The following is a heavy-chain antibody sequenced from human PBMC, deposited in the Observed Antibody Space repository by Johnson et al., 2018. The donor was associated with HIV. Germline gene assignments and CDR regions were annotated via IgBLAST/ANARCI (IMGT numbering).Heavy chain of an antibody. CDR1: GFTFSRYW. V-gene: IGHV3-7*01. CDR2: IKQDGSEK. Sequence: VQLVESGGGLVQPGGSLRLSCAASGFTFSRYWMSWVRQAPGKGLEWVANIKQDGSEKYYVDSVKGRFTISRDNSKNTLYLQRTSLRHEETALYYCATGSLVVVGADGLLQLHDAFDIWGRGTKVTVSS. CDR3: ATGSLVVVGADGLLQLHDAFDI. J-gene: IGHJ3*02. D-gene: IGHD2-15*01.